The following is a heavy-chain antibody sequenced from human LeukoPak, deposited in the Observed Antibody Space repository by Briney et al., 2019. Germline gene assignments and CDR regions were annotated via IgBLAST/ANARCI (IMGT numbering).Heavy chain of an antibody. CDR3: YYDRSGNDF. CDR1: GDSISSSSYF. D-gene: IGHD3-22*01. V-gene: IGHV4-39*01. J-gene: IGHJ4*02. Sequence: SETLSLTCTVSGDSISSSSYFWGWIRQPPGKGLEWIGSIYYSGSTYYNPSLKSRVTISVDTSKNQFSLKLSSVTAADTAVYYCYYDRSGNDFWGQGTLVTVSS. CDR2: IYYSGST.